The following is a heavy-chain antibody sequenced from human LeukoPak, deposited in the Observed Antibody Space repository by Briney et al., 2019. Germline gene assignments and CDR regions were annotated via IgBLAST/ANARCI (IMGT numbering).Heavy chain of an antibody. Sequence: PGGSLRLSCAASGFTLSSYAMSWVRQAPGKGLEWVSGINWNGDNTNYADSLKGRFTISRDNAKNSLYLQMNSLRAEDTALYYCARGSTHYDVLTGYHYYFDYWGQGTLVTVSS. D-gene: IGHD3-9*01. CDR1: GFTLSSYA. J-gene: IGHJ4*02. CDR2: INWNGDNT. V-gene: IGHV3-20*04. CDR3: ARGSTHYDVLTGYHYYFDY.